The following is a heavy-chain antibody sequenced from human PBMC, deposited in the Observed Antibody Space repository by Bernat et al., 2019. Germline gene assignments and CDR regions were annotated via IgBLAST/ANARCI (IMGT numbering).Heavy chain of an antibody. CDR2: ISWNSGSV. CDR3: AKGPKVYEEWQTDY. J-gene: IGHJ4*02. CDR1: GFTFDDYA. D-gene: IGHD3-3*01. V-gene: IGHV3-9*01. Sequence: EVQLVESGGGLVQPGRSLRLSCAASGFTFDDYAIHWVRQAPGKGLEWVSGISWNSGSVGYADSVKGRFTISRDNAKNTLYLQMNSLRAEDTAVYYCAKGPKVYEEWQTDYWGQGTLVTVSS.